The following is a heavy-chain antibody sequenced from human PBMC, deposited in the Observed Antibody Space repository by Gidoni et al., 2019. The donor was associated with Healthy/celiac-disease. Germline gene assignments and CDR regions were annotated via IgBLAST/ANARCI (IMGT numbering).Heavy chain of an antibody. CDR2: IRSKANSYAT. Sequence: ASGKGLEWVGRIRSKANSYATAYAASVKGRFTISRDDSKNTAYLQMNSLKTEDTAVYYCTRQVDTAMVPPFLNYYGMDVWGQGTTVTVSS. V-gene: IGHV3-73*01. D-gene: IGHD5-18*01. CDR3: TRQVDTAMVPPFLNYYGMDV. J-gene: IGHJ6*02.